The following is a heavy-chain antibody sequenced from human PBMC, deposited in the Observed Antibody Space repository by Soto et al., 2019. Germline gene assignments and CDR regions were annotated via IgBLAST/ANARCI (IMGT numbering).Heavy chain of an antibody. CDR1: GYSFTSYW. D-gene: IGHD1-7*01. Sequence: PGESLKISCKGSGYSFTSYWISWVRQMPGKGLEWMGRIDPSDSYTNYSPSFQGHVTISADKSISTAYLQWSSLKASDTAMYYCARRPPLELGGNYGMDVWGQGTTVTVSS. CDR2: IDPSDSYT. CDR3: ARRPPLELGGNYGMDV. J-gene: IGHJ6*02. V-gene: IGHV5-10-1*01.